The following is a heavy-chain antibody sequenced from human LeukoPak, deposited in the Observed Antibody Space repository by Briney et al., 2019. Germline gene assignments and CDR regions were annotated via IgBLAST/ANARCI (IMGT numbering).Heavy chain of an antibody. D-gene: IGHD1-14*01. Sequence: ASVKVSCKVSGYTLTELSMHWVRQAPGQGLEWMGGFDPEDGETIYAQKFQGRVTMTRDTTISTAYMELSSLTSNDTAVYFCARGPRNDPWGQGTLVTVSS. CDR1: GYTLTELS. J-gene: IGHJ5*02. CDR2: FDPEDGET. CDR3: ARGPRNDP. V-gene: IGHV1-24*01.